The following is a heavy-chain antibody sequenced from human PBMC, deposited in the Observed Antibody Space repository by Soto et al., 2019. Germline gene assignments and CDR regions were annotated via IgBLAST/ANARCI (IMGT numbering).Heavy chain of an antibody. V-gene: IGHV2-5*01. D-gene: IGHD3-10*01. Sequence: SGPTLVNPTQTLTLTCTFSGFSLSTSGVGVGWIRQPPGKALEWLTLVYRNDDKRYSPSLRSRLTVTKDTSKNQVVLRMTDMDPVDTATYYCASLPALYGPGSYRFDDWGQGTLVTVSS. J-gene: IGHJ4*02. CDR3: ASLPALYGPGSYRFDD. CDR2: VYRNDDK. CDR1: GFSLSTSGVG.